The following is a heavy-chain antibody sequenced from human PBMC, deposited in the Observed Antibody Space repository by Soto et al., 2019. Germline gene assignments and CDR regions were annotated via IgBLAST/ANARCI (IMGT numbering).Heavy chain of an antibody. CDR1: GGSVSSGSCY. Sequence: PSETLSLTCTVSGGSVSSGSCYWSWIRQPPGKGLEWIGYIYYSGSTNYNPSLKSRVTISVDTSKNQFSLKLSSVTAADTAVYYCARYFCYYDSSGYYCPIDYWGQGTLVTVSS. J-gene: IGHJ4*02. D-gene: IGHD3-22*01. CDR3: ARYFCYYDSSGYYCPIDY. CDR2: IYYSGST. V-gene: IGHV4-61*01.